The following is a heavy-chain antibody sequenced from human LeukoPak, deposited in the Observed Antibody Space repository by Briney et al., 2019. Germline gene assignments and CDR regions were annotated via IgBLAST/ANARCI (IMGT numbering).Heavy chain of an antibody. V-gene: IGHV1-69*13. CDR1: GGTFSSYA. Sequence: ASVKVSCKASGGTFSSYAISWVRQAPGQGLEWMGGIIPIFGTANYAQKFQGRVTITADESTSTAYMELSSLRSEDTAVYYCATGSYDFWSGYYPDYWGQGTLVTVSS. D-gene: IGHD3-3*01. J-gene: IGHJ4*02. CDR2: IIPIFGTA. CDR3: ATGSYDFWSGYYPDY.